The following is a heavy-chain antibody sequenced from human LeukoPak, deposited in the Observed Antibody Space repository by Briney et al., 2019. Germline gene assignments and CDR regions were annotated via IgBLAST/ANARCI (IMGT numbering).Heavy chain of an antibody. V-gene: IGHV1-69*13. Sequence: EASVKVSCKASGGTFSSYAISWVRQAPGQGLEWMGGIIPIFGTANYAQKFQGRVTITADESTSTAYMELSSLRSEDTAVYYCARDLFCGGDCYNDPIDYWGQGTLVTVSS. J-gene: IGHJ4*02. CDR2: IIPIFGTA. CDR3: ARDLFCGGDCYNDPIDY. D-gene: IGHD2-21*01. CDR1: GGTFSSYA.